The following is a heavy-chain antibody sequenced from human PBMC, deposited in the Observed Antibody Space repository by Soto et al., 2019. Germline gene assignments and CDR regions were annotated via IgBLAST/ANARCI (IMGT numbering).Heavy chain of an antibody. V-gene: IGHV3-33*01. D-gene: IGHD6-6*01. Sequence: GGSLRLSCAASGFTFSSYGMHWVRQAPGKGLEWVAVIWYDGSNKYYADSVKGRFTISRDNSKNTLYLQMNSLRAEDTAVYYCARGVPERYSSSYDAFDIWGQGTMVTVSS. J-gene: IGHJ3*02. CDR1: GFTFSSYG. CDR3: ARGVPERYSSSYDAFDI. CDR2: IWYDGSNK.